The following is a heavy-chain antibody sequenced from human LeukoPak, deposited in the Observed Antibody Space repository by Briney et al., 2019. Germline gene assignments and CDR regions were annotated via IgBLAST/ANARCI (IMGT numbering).Heavy chain of an antibody. CDR1: GYTFTDYY. V-gene: IGHV1-2*02. D-gene: IGHD1-26*01. Sequence: ASVKVSCKASGYTFTDYYMHWVRQAPGQGLEGMGWINPHSGGTDQAQKFQGRVTMIRDTSISTAYMELSRLRSDDTAVYYCARDMDSGPDFFDYWGLGTLVTVSS. CDR3: ARDMDSGPDFFDY. J-gene: IGHJ4*02. CDR2: INPHSGGT.